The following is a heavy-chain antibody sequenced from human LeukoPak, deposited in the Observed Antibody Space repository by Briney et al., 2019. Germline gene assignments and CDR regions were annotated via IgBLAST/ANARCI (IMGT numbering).Heavy chain of an antibody. V-gene: IGHV3-66*02. Sequence: GGSLRLSCAASGFTVSSNYMGWVRQAPGKGLEWVSVLYSGGSTYYPDSVKGRFTISRDDSQNTLYLQMDSLRAEDTAVYYCAGLYDSSSYGAFDIWGQGTTVTVSS. J-gene: IGHJ3*02. CDR3: AGLYDSSSYGAFDI. D-gene: IGHD3-22*01. CDR1: GFTVSSNY. CDR2: LYSGGST.